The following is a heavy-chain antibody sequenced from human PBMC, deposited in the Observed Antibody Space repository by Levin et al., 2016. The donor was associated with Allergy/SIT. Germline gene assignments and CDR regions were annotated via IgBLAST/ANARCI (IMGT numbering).Heavy chain of an antibody. CDR1: GFSLSTGGVG. V-gene: IGHV2-5*01. J-gene: IGHJ4*02. D-gene: IGHD4-17*01. Sequence: SGPTLVKPTQTLTLTCTFSGFSLSTGGVGVGWIRQPPGKALEWLALIYWNDDKRYSPSLKSRLTITKDTSKNQVVLTMTNMDPVDTATYYCAHSYYGDYEGDFDYWGQGTLVTVSS. CDR3: AHSYYGDYEGDFDY. CDR2: IYWNDDK.